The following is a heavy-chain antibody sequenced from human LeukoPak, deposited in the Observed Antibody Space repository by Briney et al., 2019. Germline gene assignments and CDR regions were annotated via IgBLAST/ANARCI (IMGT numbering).Heavy chain of an antibody. V-gene: IGHV4-4*02. CDR1: GGSISSSNW. J-gene: IGHJ5*02. D-gene: IGHD3-10*01. Sequence: SETLSLTCAVSGGSISSSNWWSWVRQPPGKGLEWIGEIYHSGSTNYNPSLKSRVTISVDKSKNQFSLKLSSVTAADTAVYYCARKSLYYYGSGSYSWFDPWGQGTLVTVSS. CDR3: ARKSLYYYGSGSYSWFDP. CDR2: IYHSGST.